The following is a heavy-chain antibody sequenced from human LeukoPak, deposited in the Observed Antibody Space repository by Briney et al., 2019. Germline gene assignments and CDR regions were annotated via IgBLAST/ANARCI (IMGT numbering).Heavy chain of an antibody. CDR2: IYYSGST. Sequence: SQTLSLTCTLSCGSISIYYCSCIRQPPGKGLEWIGYIYYSGSTKYNPSLKSRVTISVDTSKNQFFLKMRSVTAADTAVYYCARQHYDSSGYGLDVWGKGTTVTVSS. CDR3: ARQHYDSSGYGLDV. D-gene: IGHD3-22*01. J-gene: IGHJ6*04. CDR1: CGSISIYY. V-gene: IGHV4-59*01.